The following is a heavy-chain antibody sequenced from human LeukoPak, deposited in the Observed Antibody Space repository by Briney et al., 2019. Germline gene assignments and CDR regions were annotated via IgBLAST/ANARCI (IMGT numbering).Heavy chain of an antibody. D-gene: IGHD6-6*01. CDR2: INHSGST. Sequence: SETLSLTCTVSGGSISSYYWSWIRQPPGKGLEWIGEINHSGSTNYNPSLKSRVTISVDTSKNQFSLKLSSVTAADTAVYYCARMGHPYSSYYYFDYWGQGTLVTVSS. CDR3: ARMGHPYSSYYYFDY. J-gene: IGHJ4*02. CDR1: GGSISSYY. V-gene: IGHV4-34*01.